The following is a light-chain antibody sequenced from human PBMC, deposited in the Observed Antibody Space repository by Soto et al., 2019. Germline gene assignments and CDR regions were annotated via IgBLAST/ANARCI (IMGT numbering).Light chain of an antibody. V-gene: IGKV3-15*01. CDR3: QQYGTSPPLT. CDR1: ETVATN. Sequence: EVVMTQSPATLSVSPGARAPLSCRASETVATNLAWYQQKPGQAPRLLISGASTRAAGISDRFRGSGSGTDFTLTVNSLQSEDIAVYYCQQYGTSPPLTFGGGTKVDIK. J-gene: IGKJ4*01. CDR2: GAS.